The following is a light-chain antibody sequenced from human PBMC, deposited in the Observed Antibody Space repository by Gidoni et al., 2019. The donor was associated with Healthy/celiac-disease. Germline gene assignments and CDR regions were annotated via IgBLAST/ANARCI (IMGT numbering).Light chain of an antibody. Sequence: DIQMTQSPSSLSASVGDRVTITCRASQSISSYLNWYQQNPGKAPKLLIYAAASLQSGVPSRFSASVSGTDFTLTISSLQPEDFATYYCQQSYSTPYTFGQGTKLEIK. V-gene: IGKV1-39*01. J-gene: IGKJ2*01. CDR2: AAA. CDR3: QQSYSTPYT. CDR1: QSISSY.